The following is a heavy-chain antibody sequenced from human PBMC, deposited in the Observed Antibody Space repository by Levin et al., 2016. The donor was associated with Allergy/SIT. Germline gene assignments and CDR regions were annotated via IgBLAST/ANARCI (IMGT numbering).Heavy chain of an antibody. D-gene: IGHD2-2*01. V-gene: IGHV3-23*01. J-gene: IGHJ4*02. CDR2: FSASGTT. CDR3: AVRTGYSYY. Sequence: GESLKISCAASGFTFSSQGMSWVRQAPGKGLEWVSTFSASGTTYYADSVKGRFTISRDNSKDTLYLQMDSLRAEDTAIYYCAVRTGYSYYWGQGTLVAVSS. CDR1: GFTFSSQG.